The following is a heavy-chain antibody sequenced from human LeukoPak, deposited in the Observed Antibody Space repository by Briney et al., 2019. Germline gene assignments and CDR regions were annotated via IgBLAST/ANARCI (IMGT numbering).Heavy chain of an antibody. D-gene: IGHD3-10*01. Sequence: SGTLSLTCAVSGGSISSSNWWSWVRQPPGKGLEWIGEIYHSGSTNYNPSLKSRVTISVDKSKNQFSLKLSSVTAAETAVYYCARLYGSGSYVLDYWDQGTLVTVSS. CDR2: IYHSGST. J-gene: IGHJ4*02. V-gene: IGHV4-4*02. CDR1: GGSISSSNW. CDR3: ARLYGSGSYVLDY.